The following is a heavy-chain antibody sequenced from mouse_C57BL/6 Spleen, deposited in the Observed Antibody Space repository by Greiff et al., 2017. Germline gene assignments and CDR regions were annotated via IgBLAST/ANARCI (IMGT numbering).Heavy chain of an antibody. CDR1: GYTFTNYW. D-gene: IGHD1-1*01. Sequence: QVQLQQSGAELVRPGTSVKMSCKASGYTFTNYWIGWAKQRPGHGLEWIGDIYPGGGSTNYNEKFKGKATLTADKSSSTAYMQFSSLTSEDSAIYYCARLTTTVGAMDYWGQGTSVTVSS. CDR3: ARLTTTVGAMDY. J-gene: IGHJ4*01. V-gene: IGHV1-63*01. CDR2: IYPGGGST.